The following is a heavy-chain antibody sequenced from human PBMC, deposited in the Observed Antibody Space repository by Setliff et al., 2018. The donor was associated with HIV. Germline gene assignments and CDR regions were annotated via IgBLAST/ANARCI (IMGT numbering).Heavy chain of an antibody. J-gene: IGHJ2*01. D-gene: IGHD4-17*01. CDR2: ISTYNGNT. CDR1: GYTFRSYG. V-gene: IGHV1-18*01. CDR3: ARDGSKADYGDYQGYWYFDL. Sequence: ASVKVSCKASGYTFRSYGISWVRQAPGQGLEWMGWISTYNGNTNYAQKVQGRVTMTTDTSTSTAYMELRSLRSDDTAVYYCARDGSKADYGDYQGYWYFDLWGRGTLVTVTS.